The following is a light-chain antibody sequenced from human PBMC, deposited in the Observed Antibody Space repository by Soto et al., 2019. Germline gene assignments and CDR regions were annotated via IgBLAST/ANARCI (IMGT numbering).Light chain of an antibody. CDR1: SGSVSTNNY. Sequence: QTVVTQEPSFSVSPGGTVTLTCALSSGSVSTNNYPSWCQQTPGQPPRTLIFRTNTRSSGVPDRFSGSILGSKAALTITGAQVDDESDYYCVLYMGRGIWVFGGGTKLTVL. CDR3: VLYMGRGIWV. J-gene: IGLJ3*02. CDR2: RTN. V-gene: IGLV8-61*01.